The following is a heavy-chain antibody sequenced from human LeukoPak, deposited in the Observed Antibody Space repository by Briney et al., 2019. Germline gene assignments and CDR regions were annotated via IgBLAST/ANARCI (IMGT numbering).Heavy chain of an antibody. J-gene: IGHJ4*02. CDR2: IYYGGST. CDR3: ARVSTYCSSTSCYLSSLDY. V-gene: IGHV4-59*12. CDR1: GGSISGYY. Sequence: SETLSLTCTVSGGSISGYYWSWIRQPPGKGLEWIGNIYYGGSTDYNPSLKSRVTISVATSKNQFSLKLSSVTAADTAVYYCARVSTYCSSTSCYLSSLDYWGQGTLVTVSS. D-gene: IGHD2-2*01.